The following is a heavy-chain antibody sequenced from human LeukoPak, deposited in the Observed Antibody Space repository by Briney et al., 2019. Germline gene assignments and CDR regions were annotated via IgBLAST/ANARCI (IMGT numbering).Heavy chain of an antibody. Sequence: PGGSLRLSCVASGFTFGSYAMTWVRQAPAKGLEWVSAISYSGGRTYYADSVEGRFTISRDNSKNTLYLQMSSLRAEDTAVYYCAKDRSQRLYDSSGYFYDYWGQGTLVTVSS. D-gene: IGHD3-22*01. CDR1: GFTFGSYA. CDR2: ISYSGGRT. V-gene: IGHV3-23*01. CDR3: AKDRSQRLYDSSGYFYDY. J-gene: IGHJ4*02.